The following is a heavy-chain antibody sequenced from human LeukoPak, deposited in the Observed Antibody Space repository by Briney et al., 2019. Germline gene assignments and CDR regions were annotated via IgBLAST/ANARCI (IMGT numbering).Heavy chain of an antibody. CDR2: IRYDGSNK. V-gene: IGHV3-30*02. CDR1: GFTFSSYG. J-gene: IGHJ4*02. D-gene: IGHD2-15*01. Sequence: GGSLRLPCAASGFTFSSYGMHWVRQAPGKGLEWVAFIRYDGSNKYYADSVKGRFTISRDNSKNTLYLQMNSLRAEDTAVYYCAKDPPGRDIVVVVAATSYFDYWGQGTLVTVSS. CDR3: AKDPPGRDIVVVVAATSYFDY.